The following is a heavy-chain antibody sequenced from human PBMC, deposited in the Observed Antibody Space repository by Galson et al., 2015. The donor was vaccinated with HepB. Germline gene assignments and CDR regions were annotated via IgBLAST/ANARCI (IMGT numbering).Heavy chain of an antibody. J-gene: IGHJ4*02. Sequence: SETLSLTCTVSGGSISSSSYYWGWIRQPPGKGLEWIGSIYYSGSTYYNPSLKSRVTISVDTSKNQFSLKLSSVTAADTAVYYCARSWRELRGEVGDWGQGTLVTVSS. CDR1: GGSISSSSYY. CDR3: ARSWRELRGEVGD. V-gene: IGHV4-39*01. CDR2: IYYSGST. D-gene: IGHD1-26*01.